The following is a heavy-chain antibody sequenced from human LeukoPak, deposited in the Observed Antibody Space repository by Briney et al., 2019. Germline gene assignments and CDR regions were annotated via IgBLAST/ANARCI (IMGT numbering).Heavy chain of an antibody. J-gene: IGHJ4*02. Sequence: PGGSLRLSCAASGFTFSSYAMSWVRQAPGKGLEWVSAISGSGGSTYYADSVKGRFTISRDNSKNTLYLQMNSLRAEDTAVYYCARDLYNYGRVGYYFDYWGQGTLVTVSS. CDR3: ARDLYNYGRVGYYFDY. V-gene: IGHV3-23*01. CDR2: ISGSGGST. D-gene: IGHD5-18*01. CDR1: GFTFSSYA.